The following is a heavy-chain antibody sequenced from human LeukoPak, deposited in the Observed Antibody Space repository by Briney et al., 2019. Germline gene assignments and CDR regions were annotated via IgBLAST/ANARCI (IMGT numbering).Heavy chain of an antibody. CDR3: ARDRTTSHFDY. CDR1: GGSISSYY. J-gene: IGHJ4*02. CDR2: IYYSEST. D-gene: IGHD4-17*01. Sequence: SETLSLTCTVSGGSISSYYWSWIRQPPGKGLEWIGYIYYSESTNYNPSLKSRVTISVDTSKNQLSLKLSSVTAADTAVYYCARDRTTSHFDYWGQGTLVTVSS. V-gene: IGHV4-59*01.